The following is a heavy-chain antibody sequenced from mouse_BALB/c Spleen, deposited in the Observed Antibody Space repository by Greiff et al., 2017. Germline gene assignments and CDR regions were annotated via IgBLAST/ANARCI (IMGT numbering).Heavy chain of an antibody. D-gene: IGHD2-1*01. Sequence: EVHLVESGGDLVKPGGSLKLSCAASGFTFSSYGMSWVRQTPDKRLEWVATISSGGSYTYYPDSVKGRFTISRDNAKNTLYLQMSSLKSEDTAMYYCARHLLLYYFDYWGQGTTLTVSS. CDR3: ARHLLLYYFDY. J-gene: IGHJ2*01. V-gene: IGHV5-6*01. CDR1: GFTFSSYG. CDR2: ISSGGSYT.